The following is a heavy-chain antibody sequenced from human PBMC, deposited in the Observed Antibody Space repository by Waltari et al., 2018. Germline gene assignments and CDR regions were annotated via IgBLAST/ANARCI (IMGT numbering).Heavy chain of an antibody. J-gene: IGHJ1*01. V-gene: IGHV3-21*02. Sequence: EVQLVESGGGLVKPGGSLRLSCAASGFNFSNYAMKWVRQAPGKGLGMGRFISGSATYIYYGDSVKGQFTISRENAKNLLYLQMNDLRVEDTATYYCVRGRMTMIRTPWDFWGQGTLVIVSS. CDR1: GFNFSNYA. CDR3: VRGRMTMIRTPWDF. D-gene: IGHD3-22*01. CDR2: ISGSATYI.